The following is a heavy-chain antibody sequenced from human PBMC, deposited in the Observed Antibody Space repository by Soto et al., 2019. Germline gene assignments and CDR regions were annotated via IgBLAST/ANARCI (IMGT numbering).Heavy chain of an antibody. Sequence: PSETLSLTCTVFGGSISSYYWSWIRQPPGKGLEWIGYINHSGSTNYNPSLKSRVTISVDTSKNQFSLKLSSVTAADTAVYYCAIIKTTVSWFDPWGQGTLVTVSS. CDR3: AIIKTTVSWFDP. V-gene: IGHV4-59*12. D-gene: IGHD4-17*01. J-gene: IGHJ5*02. CDR1: GGSISSYY. CDR2: INHSGST.